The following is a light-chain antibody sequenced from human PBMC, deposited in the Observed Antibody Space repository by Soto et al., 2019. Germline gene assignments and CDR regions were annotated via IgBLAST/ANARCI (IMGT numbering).Light chain of an antibody. CDR2: RNN. CDR3: AAWDDSLSGLYV. Sequence: SVLTHPPSASGTPWQRVTTSCSGSSSNIGSNYVYWYQQLPGTAPKLLIYRNNQRPSGVPDRFSGSKSGTSASLAISGLRSEDEADYYCAAWDDSLSGLYVFGTGTKVTVL. J-gene: IGLJ1*01. CDR1: SSNIGSNY. V-gene: IGLV1-47*01.